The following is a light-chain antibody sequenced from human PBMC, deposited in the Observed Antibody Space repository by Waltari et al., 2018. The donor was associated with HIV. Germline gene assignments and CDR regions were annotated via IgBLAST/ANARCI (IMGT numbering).Light chain of an antibody. CDR3: AAWDDRLDGQGV. Sequence: QSVLTQPPSASGTPGQRVTISCSGTRSNIGTNTVNWYQIIPGTAPKLLIYNDNPRPSGVRDRFSGSRSGTAASLAISGLQSEDEAEYYCAAWDDRLDGQGVFGGGTTLTVL. CDR1: RSNIGTNT. CDR2: NDN. J-gene: IGLJ3*02. V-gene: IGLV1-44*01.